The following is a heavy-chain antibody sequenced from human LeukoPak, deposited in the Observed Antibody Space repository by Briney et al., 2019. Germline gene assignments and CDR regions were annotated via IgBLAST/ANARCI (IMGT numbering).Heavy chain of an antibody. D-gene: IGHD3-10*01. CDR3: ASIVEEFGELLYDY. J-gene: IGHJ4*02. Sequence: GGSLRLSCAASGFTFSDYYMSWIRQAPGRGLEWVANIKQDGSEKYYVDSVKGRFTISRDNTKNSLYLQMNSLRAEDTAVYYCASIVEEFGELLYDYWGQGTLVTVSS. CDR1: GFTFSDYY. CDR2: IKQDGSEK. V-gene: IGHV3-7*01.